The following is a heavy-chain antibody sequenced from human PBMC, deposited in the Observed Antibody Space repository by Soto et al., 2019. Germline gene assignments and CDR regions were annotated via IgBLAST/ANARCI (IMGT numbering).Heavy chain of an antibody. CDR2: INPGSGAT. CDR3: ARAGDDILTGYYY. V-gene: IGHV1-2*02. J-gene: IGHJ4*02. CDR1: GYTFTRYG. D-gene: IGHD3-9*01. Sequence: ASLQVSCKSSGYTFTRYGIHWVRQAPGQGLEWMGWINPGSGATSYAQTFQGRVTMTRDTSISTAYMELSRLRSDDTAVYYCARAGDDILTGYYYWGQGTLVNVSS.